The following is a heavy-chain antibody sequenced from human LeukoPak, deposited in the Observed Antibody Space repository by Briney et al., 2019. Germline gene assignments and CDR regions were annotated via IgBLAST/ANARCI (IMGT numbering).Heavy chain of an antibody. CDR2: ISGSGGST. CDR3: AKVAMIVVGRPYYFDY. CDR1: GFTFSSYS. J-gene: IGHJ4*02. D-gene: IGHD3-22*01. Sequence: PGGSLRLSCAASGFTFSSYSMNWVRQAPGKGLEWVSAISGSGGSTYYADSVKGRFTISRDNSKNTLYLQMNSLRAEDTAVYYCAKVAMIVVGRPYYFDYWGQGTLVTVSS. V-gene: IGHV3-23*01.